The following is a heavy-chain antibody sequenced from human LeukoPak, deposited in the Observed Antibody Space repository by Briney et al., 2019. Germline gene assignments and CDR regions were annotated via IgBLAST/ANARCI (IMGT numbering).Heavy chain of an antibody. Sequence: PPETLSLTCTVSGGSISSSSYYWGWIRQPPGKGLEWIGSIYYSGSTNYNPSLKSRVTISVDTSKNQFSLKLSSVTAADTAVYYCARVGGSGSPVSRGAFDIWGQGAMVTVSS. CDR1: GGSISSSSYY. CDR3: ARVGGSGSPVSRGAFDI. J-gene: IGHJ3*02. D-gene: IGHD3-10*01. V-gene: IGHV4-39*07. CDR2: IYYSGST.